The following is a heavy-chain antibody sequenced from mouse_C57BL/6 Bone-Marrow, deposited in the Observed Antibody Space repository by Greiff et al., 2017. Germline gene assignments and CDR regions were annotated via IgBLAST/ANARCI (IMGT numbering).Heavy chain of an antibody. CDR3: ARKRRVPMDY. CDR1: GFTFSDYG. J-gene: IGHJ4*01. V-gene: IGHV5-17*01. CDR2: ISSGSSTI. Sequence: EVKLVESGGGLVKPGGSLKLSCAASGFTFSDYGMHWVRQAPEKGLEWVAYISSGSSTIYYADTVKGRFTISRDNAKNTLFLQMASLRSEDTAMYYCARKRRVPMDYWVQGTSVTVSS.